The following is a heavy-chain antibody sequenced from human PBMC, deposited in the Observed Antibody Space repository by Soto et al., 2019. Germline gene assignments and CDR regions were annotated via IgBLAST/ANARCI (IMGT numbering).Heavy chain of an antibody. Sequence: EVQLVETGGGLIQPGGPLRLSCVASGFSVSTNYMSWVRQAPGKGLEWVSVIYSTGSKYYADSVKGRFIISRDSSKNTLYLEMNSLSGEDTAVYYCARSVVVVIRTFNWYFDLWGRGTLVTVSS. V-gene: IGHV3-53*02. CDR1: GFSVSTNY. CDR3: ARSVVVVIRTFNWYFDL. CDR2: IYSTGSK. J-gene: IGHJ2*01. D-gene: IGHD3-22*01.